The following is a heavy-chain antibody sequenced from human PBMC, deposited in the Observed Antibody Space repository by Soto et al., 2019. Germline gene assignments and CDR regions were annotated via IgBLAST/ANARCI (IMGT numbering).Heavy chain of an antibody. J-gene: IGHJ6*02. CDR1: GGNFIGHA. CDR2: ISGSDNST. Sequence: PGGPQRLSWTAAGGNFIGHAMSWVRQAPGKGLEWVSAISGSDNSTYYADSVKGRFTISRDNSKNTPYLQMSSLRADDTAVYYCAPMGVWGQGTTVTVSS. V-gene: IGHV3-23*01. CDR3: APMGV.